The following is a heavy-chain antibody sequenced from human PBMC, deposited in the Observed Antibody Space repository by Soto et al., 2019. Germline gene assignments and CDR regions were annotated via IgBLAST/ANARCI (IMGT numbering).Heavy chain of an antibody. V-gene: IGHV4-30-2*01. Sequence: PSETLSLTCAVSGGSISSGGYSWSWIRQPPGKGPEWIGYIYHSGSTYYNPSLKSRVTISVDSSKSQFSLRLTSMTAADTAVYYCAWYNAASGTYYFDFWGQGALVTVSS. CDR3: AWYNAASGTYYFDF. CDR1: GGSISSGGYS. J-gene: IGHJ4*02. CDR2: IYHSGST. D-gene: IGHD6-13*01.